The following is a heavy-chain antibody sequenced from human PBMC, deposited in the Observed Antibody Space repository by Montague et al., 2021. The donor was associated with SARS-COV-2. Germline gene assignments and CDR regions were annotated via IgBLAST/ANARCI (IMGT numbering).Heavy chain of an antibody. CDR2: IYYSGST. CDR3: ARTYYDILTGYYNRGAFDI. CDR1: GGSISSYH. J-gene: IGHJ3*02. V-gene: IGHV4-59*08. Sequence: SETLSLTCTVSGGSISSYHWSWIRQPPGKGLEWIGYIYYSGSTNYNPSLKSRVTISVDTSKNQFSLKLSSVTAADTAVYYCARTYYDILTGYYNRGAFDIWGQGTMVTASS. D-gene: IGHD3-9*01.